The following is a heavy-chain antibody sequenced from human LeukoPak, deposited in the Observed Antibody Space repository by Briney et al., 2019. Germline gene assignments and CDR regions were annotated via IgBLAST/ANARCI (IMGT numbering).Heavy chain of an antibody. CDR1: GYTFTGYY. CDR3: ARDEGEETYYYGSGSYHWFDP. V-gene: IGHV1-2*04. D-gene: IGHD3-10*01. Sequence: ASVKVSCKASGYTFTGYYMHWVRQAPGQGLEWMGWINPNSGGTNYAQKFQGWVTMTRDTSISTAYMELNRLRSDDTAVYYCARDEGEETYYYGSGSYHWFDPWGQGTLVTVSS. J-gene: IGHJ5*02. CDR2: INPNSGGT.